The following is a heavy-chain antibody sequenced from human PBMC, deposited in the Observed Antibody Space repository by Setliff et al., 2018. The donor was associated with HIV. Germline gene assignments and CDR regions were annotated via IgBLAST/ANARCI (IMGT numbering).Heavy chain of an antibody. CDR1: GFTFDDYA. CDR2: ISWNSGSI. Sequence: GGSLRLSCAASGFTFDDYAMHWVRQAPGKGLEWVSGISWNSGSIGYADSVKGRFTISRDNAKNSLYLQMNSLRAEDTALYYCAKDITGSNYYGMDVWGQGTTVTV. CDR3: AKDITGSNYYGMDV. J-gene: IGHJ6*02. D-gene: IGHD1-20*01. V-gene: IGHV3-9*01.